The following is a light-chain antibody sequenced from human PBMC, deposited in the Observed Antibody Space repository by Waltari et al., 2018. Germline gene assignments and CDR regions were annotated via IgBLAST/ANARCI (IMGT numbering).Light chain of an antibody. Sequence: EIVLTQSPGTLSLSPGEGATLSCRASQSVNGALAGYHQKPGQGPRLLIYHASNRATGIPDRVSGSGSGTDFSLPISRLEPEDFAVYYCQHYLRLPVTFGQGTKVEI. CDR2: HAS. CDR3: QHYLRLPVT. CDR1: QSVNGA. V-gene: IGKV3-20*01. J-gene: IGKJ1*01.